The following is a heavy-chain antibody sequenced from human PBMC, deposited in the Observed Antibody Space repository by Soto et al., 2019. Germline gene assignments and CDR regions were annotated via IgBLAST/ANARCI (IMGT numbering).Heavy chain of an antibody. J-gene: IGHJ3*01. CDR1: GFKFGDYD. CDR3: TRDWGVNMYAFDV. D-gene: IGHD3-16*01. CDR2: IRTEPYGAAT. Sequence: GGSLRLSCTATGFKFGDYDMIWFRQAPGKGLELIAFIRTEPYGAATGYAASVEGRFFISRDDPKSVAYLEMNSLQPEDTAMYYCTRDWGVNMYAFDVWGHGTMVTVSS. V-gene: IGHV3-49*03.